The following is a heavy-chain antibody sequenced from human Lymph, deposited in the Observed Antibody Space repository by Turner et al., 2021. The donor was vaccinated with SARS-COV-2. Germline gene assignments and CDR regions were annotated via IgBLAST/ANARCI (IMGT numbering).Heavy chain of an antibody. J-gene: IGHJ6*02. D-gene: IGHD3-10*01. Sequence: QVQLVQSGAEVKKPGSSVKVSCKASGGTFSSYAISWVRQAPGQGLECMGGIIPILRIATYAQKFQGRVTITADKSTSTAYMELSSLRSEDTAVFYCARVVGGFGELGYYYYYGMDVWGQGTTVTVSS. CDR1: GGTFSSYA. V-gene: IGHV1-69*10. CDR3: ARVVGGFGELGYYYYYGMDV. CDR2: IIPILRIA.